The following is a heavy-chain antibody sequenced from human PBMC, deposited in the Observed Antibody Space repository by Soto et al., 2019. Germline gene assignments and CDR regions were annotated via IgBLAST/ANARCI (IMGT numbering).Heavy chain of an antibody. Sequence: QITLKESGPTLVKPTQTLTLTCTFSGFSLSTSGVGVGWIRQPPGKALEWLALIYWDDDKRYSPCLKSRLTITKDTFKNQVFVTMTNMDPVDTATYYCSHTFPFEIPFDYWGQGTLVIVSS. J-gene: IGHJ4*02. V-gene: IGHV2-5*02. CDR3: SHTFPFEIPFDY. CDR1: GFSLSTSGVG. CDR2: IYWDDDK.